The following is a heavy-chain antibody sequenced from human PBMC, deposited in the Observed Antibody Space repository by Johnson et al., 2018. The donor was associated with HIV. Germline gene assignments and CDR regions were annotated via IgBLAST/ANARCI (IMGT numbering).Heavy chain of an antibody. CDR1: GFTFSSYG. CDR2: ISYDGSNK. D-gene: IGHD1-1*01. Sequence: QMLLVESGGGVVQPGRSLRLSCAASGFTFSSYGMHWVRQAPGKGLEWVAVISYDGSNKYYADSVKGRFTISRDNSKSTLYLQMNSLRVEDTAVYYCWAGPGWYNWNKHDFDIWGQGTMVTVSS. CDR3: WAGPGWYNWNKHDFDI. V-gene: IGHV3-30*03. J-gene: IGHJ3*02.